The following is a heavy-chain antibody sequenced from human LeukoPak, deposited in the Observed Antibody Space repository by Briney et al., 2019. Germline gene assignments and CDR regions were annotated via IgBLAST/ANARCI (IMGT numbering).Heavy chain of an antibody. CDR1: GYTSTSYD. J-gene: IGHJ3*02. V-gene: IGHV1-8*01. Sequence: ASVKVSCKASGYTSTSYDINWVRQATGQGLEWMGWMNPNSGNTGYAQKFQGRVTMTRNTSISTAYMELSSLRSEDTAVYYCARVNRRANAFDIWGQGTMVTVSS. CDR3: ARVNRRANAFDI. D-gene: IGHD1-14*01. CDR2: MNPNSGNT.